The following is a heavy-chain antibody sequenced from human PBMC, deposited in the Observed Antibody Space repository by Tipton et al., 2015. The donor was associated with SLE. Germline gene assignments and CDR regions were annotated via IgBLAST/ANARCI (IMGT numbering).Heavy chain of an antibody. D-gene: IGHD3-10*01. Sequence: GASISSYYWSWIRQFPGKGLEWIGYIHTSGSTNYNPSLKSRVTISVDTSKNQFSLKLSSVTAADTAVYYCASGAYGSGSNYFGGWFDPWGQGTLVTVSS. CDR2: IHTSGST. J-gene: IGHJ5*02. CDR1: GASISSYY. V-gene: IGHV4-4*08. CDR3: ASGAYGSGSNYFGGWFDP.